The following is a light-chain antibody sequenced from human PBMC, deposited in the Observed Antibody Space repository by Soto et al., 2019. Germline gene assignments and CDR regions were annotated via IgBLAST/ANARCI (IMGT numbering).Light chain of an antibody. CDR1: SSDVGSYNL. J-gene: IGLJ2*01. V-gene: IGLV2-23*01. CDR2: EGS. Sequence: QSVLTQPASVSGSPGQSITISCTGTSSDVGSYNLVSWYQQHPGKAPQLMIYEGSKRPSGVSNRFSGSKSGNTASLTISGLQAEDEADYYCCSYAGSTTPVLFGGGTKLTVL. CDR3: CSYAGSTTPVL.